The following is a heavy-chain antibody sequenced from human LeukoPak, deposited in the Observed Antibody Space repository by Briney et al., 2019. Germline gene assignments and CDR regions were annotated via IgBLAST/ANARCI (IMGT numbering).Heavy chain of an antibody. V-gene: IGHV7-4-1*02. D-gene: IGHD2-2*01. CDR1: GYTFTGYY. Sequence: ASVKVSCKASGYTFTGYYMHWVRQAPGQGLEWMGWINTNTGNPTYAQGFTGRFVFSLDTSVSTAYLQISSLKAEDTAVYYCARGEDIVVVPAAGGDWFDPWGQGTLVTVSS. J-gene: IGHJ5*02. CDR2: INTNTGNP. CDR3: ARGEDIVVVPAAGGDWFDP.